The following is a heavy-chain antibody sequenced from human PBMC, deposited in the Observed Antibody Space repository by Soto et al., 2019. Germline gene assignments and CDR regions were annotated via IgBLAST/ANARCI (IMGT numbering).Heavy chain of an antibody. CDR2: INAGNGNT. V-gene: IGHV1-3*01. CDR3: ARASSSSSCRGCSYYYYGMDV. CDR1: GYTFTSYA. Sequence: ASVKVSCKASGYTFTSYAMHWVRQAPGQRLEWMGWINAGNGNTKYSQKFQGRVTITRDTSASTAYMELSSLRSEDTAVYYCARASSSSSCRGCSYYYYGMDVWGQGATVTVSS. D-gene: IGHD6-13*01. J-gene: IGHJ6*02.